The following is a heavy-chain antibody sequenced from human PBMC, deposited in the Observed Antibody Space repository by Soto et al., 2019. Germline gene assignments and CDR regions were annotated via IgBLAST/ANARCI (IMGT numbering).Heavy chain of an antibody. J-gene: IGHJ4*02. D-gene: IGHD3-3*01. Sequence: PGGSLRLSCAASGFTFSSYAMSWVRQAPGKGLEWVSAISGSGGSTYYADSVKGRFTISRDNSKNTLYLQMNSLRAEDTAVYYCAKVSTSYYDFWSGYSSYYFDYWGQGTLVTVSS. CDR3: AKVSTSYYDFWSGYSSYYFDY. CDR1: GFTFSSYA. V-gene: IGHV3-23*01. CDR2: ISGSGGST.